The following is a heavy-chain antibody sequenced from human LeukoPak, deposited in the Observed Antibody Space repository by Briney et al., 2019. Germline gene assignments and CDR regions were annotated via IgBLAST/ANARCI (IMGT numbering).Heavy chain of an antibody. J-gene: IGHJ4*02. CDR2: IYHSGST. CDR3: ARQYYDSSGLDY. Sequence: SETLSLTCAVSGGSISSSNWWSWVRPPPGKGLEWIGEIYHSGSTNYNPSLKSRVTISVDKSKNQFSLKLSSVTAADTAVYYCARQYYDSSGLDYWGQGTLVTVSS. V-gene: IGHV4-4*02. CDR1: GGSISSSNW. D-gene: IGHD3-22*01.